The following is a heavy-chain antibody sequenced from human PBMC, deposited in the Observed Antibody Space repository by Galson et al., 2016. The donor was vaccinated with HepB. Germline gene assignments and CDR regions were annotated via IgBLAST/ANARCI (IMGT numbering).Heavy chain of an antibody. Sequence: SLRLSCAASGFIFSSYTMNWVRQAPGKGLEWVSSISSSSSYVDYADSVKGRFTISRGNAKNSLYLQMNSLRAEDTAVYYCARAKGLLEGVVRYYFDYWGQGTLVTVSS. V-gene: IGHV3-21*01. J-gene: IGHJ4*02. CDR2: ISSSSSYV. D-gene: IGHD2-21*01. CDR3: ARAKGLLEGVVRYYFDY. CDR1: GFIFSSYT.